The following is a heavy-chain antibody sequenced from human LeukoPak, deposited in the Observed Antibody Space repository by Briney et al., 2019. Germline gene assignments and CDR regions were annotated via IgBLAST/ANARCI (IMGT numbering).Heavy chain of an antibody. D-gene: IGHD6-19*01. Sequence: GRSLRLSCAASGFTFSSNGMHWVRQAPGKGLEWVAVISYDGSYKYYADSVKGRFTISRDNSKNTLYLQMNSLRAEDTAVYYCAKDSSPYGSGSPYYFDYWGQGTLVTVSS. V-gene: IGHV3-30*18. CDR1: GFTFSSNG. CDR2: ISYDGSYK. CDR3: AKDSSPYGSGSPYYFDY. J-gene: IGHJ4*02.